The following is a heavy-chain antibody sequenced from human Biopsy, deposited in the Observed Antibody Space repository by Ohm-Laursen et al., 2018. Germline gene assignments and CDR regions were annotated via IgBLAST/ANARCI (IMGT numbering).Heavy chain of an antibody. CDR1: GYTFTGYD. CDR3: ARHSPPGLEVSWNDVFDI. J-gene: IGHJ3*02. CDR2: ISGQRNKT. V-gene: IGHV1-18*01. Sequence: ASVKVSCKASGYTFTGYDMRWVRQAPGQGLEWLGWISGQRNKTRYGQKVQGRVMMTKDTSTTTAHLELRSLRSDDTAVYYCARHSPPGLEVSWNDVFDIWGQGTVVTVS. D-gene: IGHD5/OR15-5a*01.